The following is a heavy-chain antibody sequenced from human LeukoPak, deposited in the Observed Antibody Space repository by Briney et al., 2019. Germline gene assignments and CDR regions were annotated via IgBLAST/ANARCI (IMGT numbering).Heavy chain of an antibody. J-gene: IGHJ6*02. CDR3: ARDHQDFWSGHHFYYYGMDV. Sequence: GASVKVSCKTSGYTFADYYMHWVRQAPGQGLEWMGWINPSSGGTNYAQKFQGRVIMTRDTSISTAYMEVSGLRSDDTAVYYCARDHQDFWSGHHFYYYGMDVWGQGTTVTVSS. CDR2: INPSSGGT. CDR1: GYTFADYY. D-gene: IGHD3-3*01. V-gene: IGHV1-2*02.